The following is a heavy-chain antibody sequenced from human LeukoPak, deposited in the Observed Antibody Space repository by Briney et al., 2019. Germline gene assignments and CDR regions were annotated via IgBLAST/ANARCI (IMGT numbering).Heavy chain of an antibody. Sequence: ASVKVSCKASGYTFTSYYMHWVRQAPGQGLEWMGIINPSGGSTSYAQKFQGRDTMTRDTSTSTVYMELSSLRSEDTAVYYCARANRFYYYGMDVWGQGTTVIVSS. J-gene: IGHJ6*02. V-gene: IGHV1-46*01. CDR3: ARANRFYYYGMDV. CDR1: GYTFTSYY. CDR2: INPSGGST. D-gene: IGHD3-3*01.